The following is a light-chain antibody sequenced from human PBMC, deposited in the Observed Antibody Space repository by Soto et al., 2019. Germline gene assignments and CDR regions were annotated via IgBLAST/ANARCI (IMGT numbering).Light chain of an antibody. Sequence: QSALTQPASVSGSPGQSITISCTGTSSDIGHYDYVSWYQQHPGKAPKLMIYHVTYRPSGVSNRYSGSESGNSASLTISGLQADDEADYYCCSLTTSHTYVFGRGTKVTVL. CDR1: SSDIGHYDY. V-gene: IGLV2-14*03. CDR3: CSLTTSHTYV. J-gene: IGLJ1*01. CDR2: HVT.